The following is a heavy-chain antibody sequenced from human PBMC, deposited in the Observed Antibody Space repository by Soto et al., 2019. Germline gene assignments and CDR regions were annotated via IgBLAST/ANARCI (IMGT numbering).Heavy chain of an antibody. J-gene: IGHJ3*02. D-gene: IGHD2-15*01. CDR2: IKSKTDCGTT. CDR3: TSACLTGLVVAANHAFDI. CDR1: GFTFSNAW. V-gene: IGHV3-15*01. Sequence: GGSLRLSCAASGFTFSNAWMSWVRQAPGKGLEWVGRIKSKTDCGTTDYAAPVKGRFTISRDDSKNRLYLQMNSLKTGETAVYYCTSACLTGLVVAANHAFDIWGQGTMVTVSS.